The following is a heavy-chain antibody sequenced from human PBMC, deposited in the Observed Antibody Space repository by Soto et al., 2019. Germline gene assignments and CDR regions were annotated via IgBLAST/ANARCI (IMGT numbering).Heavy chain of an antibody. CDR3: ARDGYRVATFDP. D-gene: IGHD5-12*01. CDR2: IIPIFGTA. V-gene: IGHV1-69*13. CDR1: GGTFSSYA. J-gene: IGHJ5*02. Sequence: EASVKVSCKASGGTFSSYAISWVRQAPGQGLEWMGGIIPIFGTANYAQKFQGRVTITADESTSTAYMELSSLRSEDTAVYYCARDGYRVATFDPWGQGTLVTVSS.